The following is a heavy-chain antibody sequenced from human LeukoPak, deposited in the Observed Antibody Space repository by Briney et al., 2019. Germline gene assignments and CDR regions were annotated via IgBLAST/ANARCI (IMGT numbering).Heavy chain of an antibody. CDR3: TGHGSNSY. CDR1: GFTFSIYA. V-gene: IGHV3-23*01. CDR2: MSGVGNT. J-gene: IGHJ4*02. D-gene: IGHD5-24*01. Sequence: GGSLRLSCAASGFTFSIYAMTWVRQAPGKGLEWVSDMSGVGNTYYAESVKGRFTISRDNFKNTFFLQMNSLRAEDTALYYATGHGSNSYWGQGALVAVSS.